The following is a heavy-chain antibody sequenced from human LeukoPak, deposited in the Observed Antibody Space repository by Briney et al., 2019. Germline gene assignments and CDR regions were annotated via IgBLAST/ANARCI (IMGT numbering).Heavy chain of an antibody. J-gene: IGHJ4*02. CDR3: ARAVVIAEAGLYLDY. D-gene: IGHD6-13*01. Sequence: GGSLRLSCAASGFTFSSYAMHWVRQAPGKGLEWVAVISYDGSNKYYADSVKGRFTISRDNSKNTLYLQMNSLRAEDTAVYYCARAVVIAEAGLYLDYWGQGTLVTVSS. V-gene: IGHV3-30-3*01. CDR2: ISYDGSNK. CDR1: GFTFSSYA.